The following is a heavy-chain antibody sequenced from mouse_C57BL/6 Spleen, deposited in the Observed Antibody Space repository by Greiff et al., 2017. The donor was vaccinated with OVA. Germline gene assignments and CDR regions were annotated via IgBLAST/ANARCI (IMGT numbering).Heavy chain of an antibody. CDR2: IRNKANNHAT. CDR3: TLIYYDHMDY. D-gene: IGHD2-4*01. J-gene: IGHJ2*01. Sequence: EVKLVESGGGLVQPGGSMKLSCAASGFTFSDAWMDWVRQSPEKGLEWVAVIRNKANNHATYYAESVKGRFTISRDDSKSSVYLQMNSLRAEDTGIYYCTLIYYDHMDYWGQGTTLTVSS. V-gene: IGHV6-6*01. CDR1: GFTFSDAW.